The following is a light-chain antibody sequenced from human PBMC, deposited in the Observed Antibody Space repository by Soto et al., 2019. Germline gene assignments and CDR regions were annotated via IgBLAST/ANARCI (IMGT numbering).Light chain of an antibody. Sequence: EIGLTQSPATLSLSPGERATLSCRASQRVSRYLDWYQQKPGQAPRLLIHDTSTRATGVPDTFSGSGSGTEFTLTISSLEPEDFAMYYCQQRFSWPPTFGGGTHVEIK. CDR3: QQRFSWPPT. CDR1: QRVSRY. V-gene: IGKV3-11*01. J-gene: IGKJ4*01. CDR2: DTS.